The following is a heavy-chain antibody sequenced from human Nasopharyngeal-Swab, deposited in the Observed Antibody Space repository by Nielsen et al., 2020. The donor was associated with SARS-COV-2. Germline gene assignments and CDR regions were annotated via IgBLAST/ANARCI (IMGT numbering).Heavy chain of an antibody. CDR1: GFTLSSYT. Sequence: GGSLRLSCAASGFTLSSYTMHWVRQAPGKGLEWVAVIWYDGSNKYYADSVKGRFTISRDNSKNTLYLQMNSLRAEDTAVYYCAREGSFEDYGYAFDIWGQGTMVTVSS. J-gene: IGHJ3*02. V-gene: IGHV3-33*08. CDR2: IWYDGSNK. D-gene: IGHD4-17*01. CDR3: AREGSFEDYGYAFDI.